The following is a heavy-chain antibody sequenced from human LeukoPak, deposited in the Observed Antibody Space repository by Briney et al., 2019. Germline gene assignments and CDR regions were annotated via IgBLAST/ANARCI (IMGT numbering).Heavy chain of an antibody. CDR1: GFTFSNAW. CDR3: TTLASRSPYYYYGMDV. CDR2: IKSKFDGGTT. Sequence: GGSLRLSCAASGFTFSNAWMTWVRQAPGKGLEWVGRIKSKFDGGTTDYAAPVKGRFTISRDDSRNTLYLQIGSLKTEDTAVYYCTTLASRSPYYYYGMDVWGQGTTVTVSS. J-gene: IGHJ6*02. V-gene: IGHV3-15*01.